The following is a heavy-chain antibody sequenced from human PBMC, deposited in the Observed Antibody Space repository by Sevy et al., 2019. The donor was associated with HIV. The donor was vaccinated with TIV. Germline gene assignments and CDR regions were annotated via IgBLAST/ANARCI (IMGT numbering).Heavy chain of an antibody. Sequence: GGSLRLSCAASGFDFCIYSMSWVRQAPGKGLEWVATLSFGCGKINYADSVKGRFTISRDNSKSSVYLQMNNMRVEDTALYYCAREGCTKPHDYWGQGTLVTVSS. V-gene: IGHV3-23*01. CDR1: GFDFCIYS. CDR3: AREGCTKPHDY. D-gene: IGHD2-8*01. CDR2: LSFGCGKI. J-gene: IGHJ4*02.